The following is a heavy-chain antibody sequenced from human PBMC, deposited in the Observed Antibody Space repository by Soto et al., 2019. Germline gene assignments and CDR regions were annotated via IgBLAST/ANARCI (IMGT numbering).Heavy chain of an antibody. CDR2: ISYDGTNT. J-gene: IGHJ4*02. D-gene: IGHD3-3*01. CDR1: EFTFSTYP. CDR3: ARGASDFWNAYPEIHFFDY. V-gene: IGHV3-30-3*01. Sequence: QVLLVESGGGVVHPGRSLRLSCAASEFTFSTYPMHWVRQAPGKGLEWVAVISYDGTNTYYADSVKGRFTISRDNSKNTLSLQMNSLRGDDTAVYYCARGASDFWNAYPEIHFFDYCGQGAPVFVSS.